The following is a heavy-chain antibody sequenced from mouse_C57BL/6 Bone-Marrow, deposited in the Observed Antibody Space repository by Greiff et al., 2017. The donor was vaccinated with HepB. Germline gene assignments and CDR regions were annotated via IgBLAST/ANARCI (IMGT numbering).Heavy chain of an antibody. V-gene: IGHV5-6*02. CDR2: ISSGGSYT. CDR1: GFTFSSYG. D-gene: IGHD4-1*01. Sequence: EVMLVESGGDLVKPGGSLKLSCAASGFTFSSYGMSWVRQTPDKRLEWVATISSGGSYTYYPDSVKGRFTISRDNAKNTLYLQMSSLKSEDTAMYYCARTGHYFDYWGQGTTLTVSS. J-gene: IGHJ2*01. CDR3: ARTGHYFDY.